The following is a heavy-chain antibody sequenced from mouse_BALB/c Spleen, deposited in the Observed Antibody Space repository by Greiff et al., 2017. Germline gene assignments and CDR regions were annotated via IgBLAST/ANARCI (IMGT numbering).Heavy chain of an antibody. CDR3: ARQRGSWDGAMDN. D-gene: IGHD4-1*01. CDR1: GFTFSSYY. Sequence: EVQVVESGGGLVKLGGSLKLSCAASGFTFSSYYMSWVRQTPEKRLELVAAINSNGGSTYYPDTVKGRFTISRDNAKNTLYLQMSSLKSEDTALYYCARQRGSWDGAMDNWGQGTSVTVSA. CDR2: INSNGGST. J-gene: IGHJ4*01. V-gene: IGHV5-6-2*01.